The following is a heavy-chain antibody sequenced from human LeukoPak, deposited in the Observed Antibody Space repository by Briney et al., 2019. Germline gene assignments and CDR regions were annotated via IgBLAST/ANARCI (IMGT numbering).Heavy chain of an antibody. CDR3: ARDLIRHECYMDV. CDR1: SGSFSGYY. CDR2: INHSGST. J-gene: IGHJ6*03. V-gene: IGHV4-34*01. D-gene: IGHD1-1*01. Sequence: SETLSLTCAVYSGSFSGYYWSWIRQPPGKGLEWIGEINHSGSTNYNPSLKSRVTISVDTSKNQFSLKLSSVTAADTAVYYCARDLIRHECYMDVWGKGTTVTVSS.